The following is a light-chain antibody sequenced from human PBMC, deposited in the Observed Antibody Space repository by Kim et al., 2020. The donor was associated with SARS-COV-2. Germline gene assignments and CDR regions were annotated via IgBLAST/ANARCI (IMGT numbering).Light chain of an antibody. CDR2: RNN. CDR3: AAWDDSPRGVV. J-gene: IGLJ2*01. CDR1: ISNIGSNY. Sequence: QRVTIVCSGSISNIGSNYVYWYQQLPGTAPKLLIYRNNQRPSGVPDRFSGSKSGTSASLAISGLRSEDEADYYCAAWDDSPRGVVFGGGTQLTVL. V-gene: IGLV1-47*01.